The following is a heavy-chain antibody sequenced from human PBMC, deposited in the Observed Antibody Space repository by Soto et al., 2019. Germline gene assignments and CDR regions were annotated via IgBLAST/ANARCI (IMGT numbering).Heavy chain of an antibody. CDR1: GFSLTTDRVG. CDR2: IYWDDTK. CDR3: AHAYGGRSLY. Sequence: QITLKESGPTLVNPTQTLTLTCTFSGFSLTTDRVGVGWIRQPPGEALEWLAVIYWDDTKTYRPSLESRLTITKATSKNQVALTMTNMDSVDTATYYCAHAYGGRSLYWGQGTLVTVSS. J-gene: IGHJ4*02. V-gene: IGHV2-5*02. D-gene: IGHD1-26*01.